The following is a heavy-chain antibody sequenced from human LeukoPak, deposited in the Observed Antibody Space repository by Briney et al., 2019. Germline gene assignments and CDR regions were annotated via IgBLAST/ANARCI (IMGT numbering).Heavy chain of an antibody. D-gene: IGHD2-21*01. CDR1: GFTLSDYY. J-gene: IGHJ6*03. Sequence: PGGSLRLSCAASGFTLSDYYMSWIRQAPGKGLEWVSYISSSGSTIYYADSVKGRFTISRDNAKNSLYLQMNSLRAEDTAVYYCASYLGYYYYYMDVWGKGTTVTVSS. CDR3: ASYLGYYYYYMDV. CDR2: ISSSGSTI. V-gene: IGHV3-11*04.